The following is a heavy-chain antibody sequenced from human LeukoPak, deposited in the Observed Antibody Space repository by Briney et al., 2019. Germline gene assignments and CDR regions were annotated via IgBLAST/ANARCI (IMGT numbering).Heavy chain of an antibody. D-gene: IGHD1-26*01. V-gene: IGHV1-46*01. CDR3: AYGGNSGSYWTHPIDY. J-gene: IGHJ4*02. Sequence: ASVKVSCKASGYTFTSYYMHWVRQAPGQGLEWMGIINPSGGSTSYAQKFQGRVTMTRDMSTSTVYMELSSLRSEDTAVYYCAYGGNSGSYWTHPIDYWGQGTLVTVSS. CDR1: GYTFTSYY. CDR2: INPSGGST.